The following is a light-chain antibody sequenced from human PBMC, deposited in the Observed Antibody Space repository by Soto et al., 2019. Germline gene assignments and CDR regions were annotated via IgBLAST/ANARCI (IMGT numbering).Light chain of an antibody. V-gene: IGKV1-39*01. Sequence: DIQMTQSPSSLSASVGDRVTITCLASQSISSYLNWYQQKPGKAPKLPIYAASSLQSGVPSRFSGSGSGTDFTLTINSLQPEDFATYYCQQSYSTPPTFGQGTKVDIK. CDR3: QQSYSTPPT. CDR2: AAS. J-gene: IGKJ1*01. CDR1: QSISSY.